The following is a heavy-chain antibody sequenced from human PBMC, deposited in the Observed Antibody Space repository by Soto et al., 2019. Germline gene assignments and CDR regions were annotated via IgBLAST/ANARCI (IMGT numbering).Heavy chain of an antibody. J-gene: IGHJ6*03. CDR1: GFTLSGYA. D-gene: IGHD6-6*01. CDR3: ARRARPDFYYMDV. Sequence: EVQLAESGGGLAQPGGSLRLSCAASGFTLSGYAMDWVRQAPGKGLEYVSGIRSNGVGTYYANSVQGRFTISRDNSKNTVYLQMGSLRPEDMDVYYCARRARPDFYYMDVWGKGTTVTVSS. CDR2: IRSNGVGT. V-gene: IGHV3-64*01.